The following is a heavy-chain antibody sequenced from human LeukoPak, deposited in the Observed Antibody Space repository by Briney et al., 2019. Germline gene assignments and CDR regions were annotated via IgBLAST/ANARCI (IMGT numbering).Heavy chain of an antibody. V-gene: IGHV4-39*01. Sequence: PSETLSLTCTVSGGSISSSTYYWGWIRQPPGKGLEWIGSISYSGSTYSNPSLKSRVTISVDKSKNQFSLKLSSVTAADTAVYYCARHTYSSGLGYFDYWGQGTLVTVSS. CDR1: GGSISSSTYY. CDR3: ARHTYSSGLGYFDY. D-gene: IGHD6-19*01. CDR2: ISYSGST. J-gene: IGHJ4*02.